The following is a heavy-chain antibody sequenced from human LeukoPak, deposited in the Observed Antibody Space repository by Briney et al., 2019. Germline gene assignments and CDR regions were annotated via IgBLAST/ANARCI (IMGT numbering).Heavy chain of an antibody. D-gene: IGHD1-26*01. CDR1: GYTFTDYH. J-gene: IGHJ3*02. CDR2: INPNSGDT. CDR3: ARATRIVGGDRQAFDI. V-gene: IGHV1-2*02. Sequence: ASVKVSFKASGYTFTDYHMHWVRQAPGQGLEWMGWINPNSGDTKDAQKFQGRVTMTRDTSINTAYMELSGLRSDDTAVYYCARATRIVGGDRQAFDIWGHGTMVTVSS.